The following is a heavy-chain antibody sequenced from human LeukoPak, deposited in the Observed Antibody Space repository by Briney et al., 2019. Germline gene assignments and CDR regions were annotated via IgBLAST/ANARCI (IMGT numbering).Heavy chain of an antibody. Sequence: SETLSLTCTVSGDSISSYYWSWVRQPPGKGLEWIGYIYYSGGTDYNPSLKSRVTISVDTSKNQFSLKLRSVTAADTAVYYCASSTRFGVVDYWGQGILVTVSS. CDR2: IYYSGGT. D-gene: IGHD3-3*01. J-gene: IGHJ4*02. CDR3: ASSTRFGVVDY. V-gene: IGHV4-59*08. CDR1: GDSISSYY.